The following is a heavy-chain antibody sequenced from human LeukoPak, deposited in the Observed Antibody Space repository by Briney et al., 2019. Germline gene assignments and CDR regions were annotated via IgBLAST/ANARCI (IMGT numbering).Heavy chain of an antibody. D-gene: IGHD7-27*01. V-gene: IGHV4-34*01. Sequence: SETLSLTCAVYGASFSYDYWSWIRQAPGKGLEWIGKINHSGSITYNPSLKSRVTISAEKSKSQFSLRLTSVTAADTAVYYCAKGVWAPRFDSWGQGTLVTVSS. J-gene: IGHJ5*01. CDR3: AKGVWAPRFDS. CDR1: GASFSYDY. CDR2: INHSGSI.